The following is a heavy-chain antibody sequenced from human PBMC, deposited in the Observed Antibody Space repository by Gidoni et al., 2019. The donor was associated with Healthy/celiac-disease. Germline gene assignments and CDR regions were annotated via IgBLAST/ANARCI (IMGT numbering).Heavy chain of an antibody. CDR1: GFTFRSSS. Sequence: EVQLVESGGGLVKPGGSLRLSCAASGFTFRSSSMNWVRQAPGKGLEWVSSISSSSSYIYYADSVKDRFTISRDNAKNSLYLQMNSLRAEDTAVYYCAREGSMGSGAPRGSAFDIWGQGTMVTVSS. V-gene: IGHV3-21*01. CDR3: AREGSMGSGAPRGSAFDI. CDR2: ISSSSSYI. D-gene: IGHD2-15*01. J-gene: IGHJ3*02.